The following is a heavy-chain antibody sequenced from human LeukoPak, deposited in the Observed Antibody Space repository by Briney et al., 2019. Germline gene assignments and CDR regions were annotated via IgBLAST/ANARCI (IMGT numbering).Heavy chain of an antibody. J-gene: IGHJ3*02. Sequence: SQTLSLTCAISGDXVSSNSAAWNWIRQSPSRGLEWLGRTYYRSKWYNYYAVYVKSRITINPDTSKNQFSLQLNSVTPEETAVYYCARDGTMRSGPAFDIWGQGTMVAVSS. D-gene: IGHD3-3*01. V-gene: IGHV6-1*01. CDR1: GDXVSSNSAA. CDR2: TYYRSKWYN. CDR3: ARDGTMRSGPAFDI.